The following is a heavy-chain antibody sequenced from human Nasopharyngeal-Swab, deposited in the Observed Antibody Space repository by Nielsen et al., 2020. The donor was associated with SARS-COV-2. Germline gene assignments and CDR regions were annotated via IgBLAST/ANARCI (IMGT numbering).Heavy chain of an antibody. D-gene: IGHD1-26*01. CDR2: ISSSSSYI. V-gene: IGHV3-21*01. J-gene: IGHJ3*02. Sequence: GGSLRLSCAASGFTFSSYSMNWVRQAPGKGLEWVSSISSSSSYIYYADSVKGRFTISRDNAKNSLYLQMNSLGAEDTAVYYCARVRFVGELIDAFDIWGQGTMVTVPS. CDR1: GFTFSSYS. CDR3: ARVRFVGELIDAFDI.